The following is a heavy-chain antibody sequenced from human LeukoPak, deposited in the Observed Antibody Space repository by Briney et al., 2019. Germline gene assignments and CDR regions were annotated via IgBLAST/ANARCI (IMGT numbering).Heavy chain of an antibody. V-gene: IGHV4-39*07. CDR1: SVSISNNNYY. CDR3: ARGGTYRGGADY. J-gene: IGHJ4*02. Sequence: PSETLSLTCTVSSVSISNNNYYRGWIRQPPGKGLEWIGTIYSSGSTYYIPSLKSRLTMSIDTSKNQFSLKLNSVTAADTAVYYCARGGTYRGGADYWGQGTLVTVSS. CDR2: IYSSGST. D-gene: IGHD4-11*01.